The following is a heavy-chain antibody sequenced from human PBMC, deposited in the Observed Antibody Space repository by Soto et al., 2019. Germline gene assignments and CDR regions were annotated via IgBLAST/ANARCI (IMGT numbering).Heavy chain of an antibody. D-gene: IGHD5-12*01. Sequence: QLQLQESGSGLVKPSQTLSLTCAVSGGSISSGGYSWSWIRQPPGKGLEWIGYIYHSGSTYYNPSLKSRVTLSVVRSKNQCSLKLSSVTAADTAVYYCAAGGGLPRYYWGQGTLVTVSS. CDR1: GGSISSGGYS. J-gene: IGHJ4*02. CDR3: AAGGGLPRYY. CDR2: IYHSGST. V-gene: IGHV4-30-2*01.